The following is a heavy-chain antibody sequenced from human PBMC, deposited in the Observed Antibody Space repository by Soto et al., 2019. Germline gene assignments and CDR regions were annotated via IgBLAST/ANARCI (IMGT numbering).Heavy chain of an antibody. CDR1: GDTSTTYV. J-gene: IGHJ4*02. D-gene: IGHD2-21*01. V-gene: IGHV1-69*01. Sequence: VQLVQAGAEVKKPGSSVTVSCKASGDTSTTYVTSGLRQAPGQGPEWIGGINPMSRTAKYSEKYNGRVTITADEATRTAYLDLTSLRFEDTAVYFRARGTYCGSNCFFAREYWGQGTLVTVSS. CDR2: INPMSRTA. CDR3: ARGTYCGSNCFFAREY.